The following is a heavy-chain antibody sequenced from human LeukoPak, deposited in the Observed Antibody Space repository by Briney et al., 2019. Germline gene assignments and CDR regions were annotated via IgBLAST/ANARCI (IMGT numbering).Heavy chain of an antibody. D-gene: IGHD4-23*01. V-gene: IGHV4-39*01. Sequence: ASETLSLTCTVSGGSISSSTYYWGWIRQPPGKELEWIGSIYYSGSTYYNPSLKSRVTISVDTSKNQFSLKLHSVSAADTAVYYCARTYYGGNSPLFDYWGQGTLVTVSS. CDR1: GGSISSSTYY. CDR2: IYYSGST. J-gene: IGHJ4*02. CDR3: ARTYYGGNSPLFDY.